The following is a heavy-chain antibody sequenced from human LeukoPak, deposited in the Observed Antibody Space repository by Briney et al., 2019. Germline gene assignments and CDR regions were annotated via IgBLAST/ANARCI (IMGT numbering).Heavy chain of an antibody. CDR2: IRYDGSNK. V-gene: IGHV3-30*02. CDR1: GFTFSSYG. J-gene: IGHJ6*03. Sequence: WGSLRLSCAASGFTFSSYGMHWVRQAPGKGLEWVAFIRYDGSNKYYADSVKGRFTISRDNSKNTLYLQMNSLRAEDTAVYYCAKDGGSYYPSYYYYMDVWGKGTTVTISS. D-gene: IGHD3-10*01. CDR3: AKDGGSYYPSYYYYMDV.